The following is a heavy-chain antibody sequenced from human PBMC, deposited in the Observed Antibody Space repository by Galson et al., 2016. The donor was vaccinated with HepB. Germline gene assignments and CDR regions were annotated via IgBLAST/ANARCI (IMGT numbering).Heavy chain of an antibody. V-gene: IGHV2-70*11. CDR1: GFSLSTSGMC. J-gene: IGHJ4*02. Sequence: PALVKPTQTLTLTCTFSGFSLSTSGMCVSWIRQPPGKALEWLARIDWDDDKHYNTSLKTRLSISKDTSKNEVVFTMTNMDPGDTATYFCATSAYYDSSGFYYPLNFWGQGTLVTVSS. D-gene: IGHD3-22*01. CDR3: ATSAYYDSSGFYYPLNF. CDR2: IDWDDDK.